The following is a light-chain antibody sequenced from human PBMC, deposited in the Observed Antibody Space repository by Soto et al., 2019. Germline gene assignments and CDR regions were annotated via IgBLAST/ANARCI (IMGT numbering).Light chain of an antibody. V-gene: IGLV3-21*02. CDR2: DDS. J-gene: IGLJ1*01. CDR3: QVLDTSPDHRYA. CDR1: NIGSKT. Sequence: SYELTQPPSVSVAPGQTATITCRGNNIGSKTVHWYQQNPGQAPVLVVFDDSDRLSGIPERFSGSNSGNTATLTISRVEAVDEADYYCQVLDTSPDHRYAVGAGAKVTVL.